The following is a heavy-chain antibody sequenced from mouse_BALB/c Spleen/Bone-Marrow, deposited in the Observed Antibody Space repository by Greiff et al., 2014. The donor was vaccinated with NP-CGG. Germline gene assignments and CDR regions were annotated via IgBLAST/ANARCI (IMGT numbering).Heavy chain of an antibody. V-gene: IGHV1-14*01. J-gene: IGHJ4*01. D-gene: IGHD1-1*01. CDR1: GYTFTRYV. Sequence: EVQLQQSGPELVKPGASVKMSCKASGYTFTRYVMYWVKQKPGQGLEWIGYINPYNDGTKYNEKFKGKATLTSDKSSSTAYMELSSLTYEDSAVYYWARSLLRADYWGQGTSVTVSS. CDR3: ARSLLRADY. CDR2: INPYNDGT.